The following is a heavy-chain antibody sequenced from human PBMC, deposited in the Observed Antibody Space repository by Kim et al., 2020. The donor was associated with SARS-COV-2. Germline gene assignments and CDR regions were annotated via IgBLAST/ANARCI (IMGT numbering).Heavy chain of an antibody. CDR3: ARANYDFWSGYYHFDY. Sequence: ASVKVSCKASGYTFTSYGISWVRQAPGQGLEWMGWISAYNGNTNYAQKLRGRVTMTTDTSTSTAYMELRSLRSDDTAVYYCARANYDFWSGYYHFDYWGQGTLVTVSS. CDR2: ISAYNGNT. V-gene: IGHV1-18*01. CDR1: GYTFTSYG. D-gene: IGHD3-3*01. J-gene: IGHJ4*02.